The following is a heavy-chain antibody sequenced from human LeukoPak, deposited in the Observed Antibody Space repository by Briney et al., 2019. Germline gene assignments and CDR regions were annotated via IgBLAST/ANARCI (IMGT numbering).Heavy chain of an antibody. CDR3: ARYTHDYGDHEFDY. CDR1: GGSISSSSYY. Sequence: SETLSLICTVSGGSISSSSYYWGWIRQPPGKGLEWIGSIYYSGSTYYNPSLKSRVTISVDTSKNQFSLKLSSVTAADTAVYFCARYTHDYGDHEFDYWGQGTLVTVSS. J-gene: IGHJ4*02. V-gene: IGHV4-39*01. CDR2: IYYSGST. D-gene: IGHD4-17*01.